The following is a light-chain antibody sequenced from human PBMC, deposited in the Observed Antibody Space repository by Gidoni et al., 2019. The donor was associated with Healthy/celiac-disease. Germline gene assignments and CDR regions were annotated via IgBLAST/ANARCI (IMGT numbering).Light chain of an antibody. Sequence: IVLTQSPGTLSLSPGERATLSCRASQSVSSSYLAWYQQKPGQAPRLLIYGASSRATGIPDRFSDSGSGTDFTLTISRLEPEDFAVYYCQQYGSSLSITFGQGTRLEIK. CDR2: GAS. J-gene: IGKJ5*01. CDR1: QSVSSSY. CDR3: QQYGSSLSIT. V-gene: IGKV3-20*01.